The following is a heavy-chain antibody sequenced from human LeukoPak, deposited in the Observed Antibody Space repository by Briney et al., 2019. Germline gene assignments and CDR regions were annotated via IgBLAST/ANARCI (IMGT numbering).Heavy chain of an antibody. D-gene: IGHD1-7*01. CDR3: ARDRNYNDY. CDR1: GFTFSSYA. CDR2: ISYDGSNK. V-gene: IGHV3-30*01. J-gene: IGHJ4*02. Sequence: GRSLRLSCAASGFTFSSYAMHWVRQAPGKGLEWVAVISYDGSNKYYADSVKGRFTISRDNSKNTLYLQMNSLGAEDTAVYYCARDRNYNDYWGQGTLVTVSS.